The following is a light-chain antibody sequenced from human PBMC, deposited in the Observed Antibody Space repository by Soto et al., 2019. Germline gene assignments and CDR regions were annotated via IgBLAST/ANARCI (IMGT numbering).Light chain of an antibody. CDR1: QSVSSN. CDR2: GAS. CDR3: QQYNNWPLT. J-gene: IGKJ4*01. V-gene: IGKV3-15*01. Sequence: EIVMTQSPATLSVSPGERATLSCRASQSVSSNLAWYEQKPGQAPRLLIYGASTRATGIPARFSGSGSGTEVTLTISSLLSEDFAVYYCQQYNNWPLTFGGGTKVEIK.